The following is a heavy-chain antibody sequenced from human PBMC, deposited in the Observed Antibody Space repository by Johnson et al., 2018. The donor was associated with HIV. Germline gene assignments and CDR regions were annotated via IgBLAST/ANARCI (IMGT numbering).Heavy chain of an antibody. D-gene: IGHD2-2*01. J-gene: IGHJ3*02. Sequence: VQLVESGGGVVRPGGSLRLSCAASGFTFDDFGMTWIRQAPGKGLEWVSGITWNGGGIGYADSVRGRFTISRDNAKNSLYLQMNSLKAEDTALYYCARGGDCRSTNCYRGNAFDIWGPGTMVTVSS. CDR3: ARGGDCRSTNCYRGNAFDI. CDR1: GFTFDDFG. CDR2: ITWNGGGI. V-gene: IGHV3-20*04.